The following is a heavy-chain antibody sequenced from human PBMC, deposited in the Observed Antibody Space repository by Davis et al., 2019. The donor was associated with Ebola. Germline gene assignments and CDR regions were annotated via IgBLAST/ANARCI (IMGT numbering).Heavy chain of an antibody. D-gene: IGHD3-10*01. CDR3: ARGNVLLWFGESLNWFDP. CDR1: GGTFSSYA. V-gene: IGHV1-69*05. Sequence: SVKVSCKASGGTFSSYAISWVRQAPGQGLEWMGGINPIFGTAKYAQKLQGRVTMTTDTSTSTAYMELRSLRSDDTAVYYCARGNVLLWFGESLNWFDPWGQGTLVTVSS. J-gene: IGHJ5*02. CDR2: INPIFGTA.